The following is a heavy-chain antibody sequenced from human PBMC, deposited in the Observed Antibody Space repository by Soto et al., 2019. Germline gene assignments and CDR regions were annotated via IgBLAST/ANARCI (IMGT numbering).Heavy chain of an antibody. Sequence: GASVKVSCKASGYSFSSYGITWVRQAPGQGLEWMGWISVNNGNTKYAQKFQGRVTMSTDTSTSTAYMELRSLRSDDTAMYYCATKRVALSTHDYWGQGTLVTVSS. J-gene: IGHJ4*02. D-gene: IGHD2-15*01. CDR3: ATKRVALSTHDY. CDR1: GYSFSSYG. V-gene: IGHV1-18*04. CDR2: ISVNNGNT.